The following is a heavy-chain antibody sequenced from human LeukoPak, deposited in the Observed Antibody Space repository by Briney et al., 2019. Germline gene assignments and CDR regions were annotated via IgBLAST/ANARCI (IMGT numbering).Heavy chain of an antibody. CDR2: IYHSGST. D-gene: IGHD3-22*01. J-gene: IGHJ4*02. CDR3: AITPYDSSGYYFGFDY. CDR1: GYSISSGYY. V-gene: IGHV4-38-2*01. Sequence: PSETLSLTFAASGYSISSGYYWGWIRQPPGKGLEWIGSIYHSGSTYYNPSLKSRVAISVDTSKNQFSLKLSSVTAADTAVYYCAITPYDSSGYYFGFDYWGQGTLVTVSS.